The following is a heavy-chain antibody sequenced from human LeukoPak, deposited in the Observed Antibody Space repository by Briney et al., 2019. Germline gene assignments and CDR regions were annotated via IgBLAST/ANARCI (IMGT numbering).Heavy chain of an antibody. D-gene: IGHD2-2*01. Sequence: PGESLKISCKGSGYSFISYWIGWVRQMPGKGLEWMGIIYPGDSDTRYSPSFQGQVTISADKSISTAYLQWSSQKASDTAMYYCARRTRYCSSTSCFFFDYWGQGTLVTVSS. J-gene: IGHJ4*02. CDR1: GYSFISYW. CDR3: ARRTRYCSSTSCFFFDY. V-gene: IGHV5-51*01. CDR2: IYPGDSDT.